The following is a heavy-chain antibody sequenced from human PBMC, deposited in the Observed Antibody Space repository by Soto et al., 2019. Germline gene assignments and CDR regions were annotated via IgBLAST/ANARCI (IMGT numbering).Heavy chain of an antibody. D-gene: IGHD6-13*01. Sequence: ASVKVSCKASGYTFTSYGISWVRQAPGQGLEWMGWISAYNGNTNYAQKLQGRVTITTDTSTSTAYMELRSLRSDDTAVYYCARDRGSAAAGAFDIWGKGTMVTVSS. CDR1: GYTFTSYG. CDR3: ARDRGSAAAGAFDI. V-gene: IGHV1-18*01. J-gene: IGHJ3*02. CDR2: ISAYNGNT.